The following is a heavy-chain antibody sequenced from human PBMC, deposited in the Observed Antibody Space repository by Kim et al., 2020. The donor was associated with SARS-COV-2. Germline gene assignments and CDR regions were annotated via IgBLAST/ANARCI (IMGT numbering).Heavy chain of an antibody. CDR3: ARGPYSGYETTGAY. CDR1: GGTFSSYA. D-gene: IGHD5-12*01. Sequence: SVKVSCKASGGTFSSYAISWVRQAPGQGLEWMGGIIPIFGTANYAQKFQGRVTITADKSTSTAYMELSSLRSEDTAVYYCARGPYSGYETTGAYWGQGTLVTVSS. V-gene: IGHV1-69*06. CDR2: IIPIFGTA. J-gene: IGHJ4*02.